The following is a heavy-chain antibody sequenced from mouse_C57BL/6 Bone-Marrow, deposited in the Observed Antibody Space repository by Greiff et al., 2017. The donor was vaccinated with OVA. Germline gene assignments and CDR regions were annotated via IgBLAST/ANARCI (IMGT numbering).Heavy chain of an antibody. CDR2: IDPANGNT. Sequence: EVKVVESVAELVRPGASVKLSCTASGFNIKNTYMHWVKQRPEQGLEWIGRIDPANGNTKYAPKFQGKATITADTSSNTAYLQLSSLTSEDTAIYNCARDTYYYGSSSWFAYWGQGTLVTVSA. J-gene: IGHJ3*01. V-gene: IGHV14-3*01. CDR3: ARDTYYYGSSSWFAY. CDR1: GFNIKNTY. D-gene: IGHD1-1*01.